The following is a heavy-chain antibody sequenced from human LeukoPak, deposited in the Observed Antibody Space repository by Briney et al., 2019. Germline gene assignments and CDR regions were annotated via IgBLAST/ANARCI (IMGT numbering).Heavy chain of an antibody. J-gene: IGHJ3*02. CDR1: GYTFTGYY. CDR3: ARDRPVYQVGASWGIDI. V-gene: IGHV1-2*02. CDR2: INPNSGGT. Sequence: ASVKVSCKASGYTFTGYYMHWVRQAPGQGLEWMGWINPNSGGTNYAQKFQGRVTVTRDTSISTAYMELSRLRSDDTAVYYCARDRPVYQVGASWGIDIWGQGTMVTVSS. D-gene: IGHD1-26*01.